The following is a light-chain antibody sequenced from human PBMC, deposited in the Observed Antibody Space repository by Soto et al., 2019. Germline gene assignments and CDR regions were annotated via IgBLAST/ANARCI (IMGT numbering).Light chain of an antibody. J-gene: IGLJ2*01. CDR1: SSNIGSNT. CDR3: AAWDDSLNGLV. Sequence: QSVLTQPPSASGTPGQRVTISCSGSSSNIGSNTVNWYQQLPGTAPKLLIYSNNQRPSGGPDRFSGSKSGTSASLAISGLQSDDEDDYYCAAWDDSLNGLVFGGGTKLTVL. V-gene: IGLV1-44*01. CDR2: SNN.